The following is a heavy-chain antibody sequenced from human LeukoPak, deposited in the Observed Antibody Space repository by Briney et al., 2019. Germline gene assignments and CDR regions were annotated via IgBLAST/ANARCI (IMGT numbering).Heavy chain of an antibody. CDR3: ARGGSCSSTSCYVSDAFDI. CDR1: GGSFSGYY. D-gene: IGHD2-2*01. Sequence: PSETLSLTCAVSGGSFSGYYWSWIRQPPRKGLEWIGEINHSGSTNCNPSLKSRVTMSVDTSKNQFSVKLSSVTAADTAVYYCARGGSCSSTSCYVSDAFDIWGQGTMVTVSS. V-gene: IGHV4-34*01. CDR2: INHSGST. J-gene: IGHJ3*02.